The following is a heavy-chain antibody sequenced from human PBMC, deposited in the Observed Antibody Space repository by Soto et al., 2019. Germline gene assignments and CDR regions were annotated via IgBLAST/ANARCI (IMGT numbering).Heavy chain of an antibody. Sequence: GGSLRLSCAASGLTFRNYWMHWVRRPPGKGLVWLSRINNDGSDIVYADSVKGRFTFSRDNAKSTAYLQMNSLTAEDTAVYYCVRGSGGHESWGRGTQVTVSS. CDR3: VRGSGGHES. J-gene: IGHJ4*02. CDR2: INNDGSDI. V-gene: IGHV3-74*01. CDR1: GLTFRNYW.